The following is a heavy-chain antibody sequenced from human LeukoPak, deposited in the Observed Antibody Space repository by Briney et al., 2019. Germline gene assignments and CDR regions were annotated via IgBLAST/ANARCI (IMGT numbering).Heavy chain of an antibody. Sequence: GGSLRLSCAASGFTFSSYWMHWVRQAPGKGLVWVSRINTDGSSTSYADSVKGRFTISRDNAKNTLYLQMNSLGAEDTAVYYCARAPDFWSGYAYFDYWGQGTLVTVSS. CDR1: GFTFSSYW. V-gene: IGHV3-74*01. CDR2: INTDGSST. D-gene: IGHD3-3*01. CDR3: ARAPDFWSGYAYFDY. J-gene: IGHJ4*02.